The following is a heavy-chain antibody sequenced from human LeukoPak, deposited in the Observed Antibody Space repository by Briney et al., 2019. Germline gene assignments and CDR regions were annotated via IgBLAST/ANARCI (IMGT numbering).Heavy chain of an antibody. D-gene: IGHD6-13*01. CDR2: IKQDGSEK. J-gene: IGHJ4*02. Sequence: GGSLRLSCAASGFTFSSYWMSWVRQAPGKGLEWVANIKQDGSEKYYVDSVKGRFTISRDNAKNSLYLQMNSLRAEDTAVYYCARDLRAIAAAVFDYWGQGSLVTVSS. CDR1: GFTFSSYW. CDR3: ARDLRAIAAAVFDY. V-gene: IGHV3-7*01.